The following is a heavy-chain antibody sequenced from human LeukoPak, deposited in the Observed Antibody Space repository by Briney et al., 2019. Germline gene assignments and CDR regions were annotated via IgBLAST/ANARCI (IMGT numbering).Heavy chain of an antibody. CDR2: ISSSSSYI. V-gene: IGHV3-21*01. CDR3: ARDFGITWAQYYFGY. J-gene: IGHJ4*02. CDR1: GFAFSSYS. Sequence: GGSLRLSCAASGFAFSSYSMNWVRQAPGKGLEWVSSISSSSSYIYYADSVTGRFTISRDNSKNTLYLQMDSLRTDDTAMYYCARDFGITWAQYYFGYWGQGTLVTVSS. D-gene: IGHD3-10*01.